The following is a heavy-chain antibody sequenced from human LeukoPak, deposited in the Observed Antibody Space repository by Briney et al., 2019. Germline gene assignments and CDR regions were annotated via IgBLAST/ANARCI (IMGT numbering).Heavy chain of an antibody. CDR2: VYYTGST. Sequence: PSETLSLTCSVSGGAVSNYYWSWIRQPPGKGLEWIGYVYYTGSTNYNPSLKSRVTMFEDKSKNQFSLRLYSVTVADTAVYYCARHFAYSSSSYFDYWGQGSLVTVSS. V-gene: IGHV4-59*08. CDR1: GGAVSNYY. D-gene: IGHD6-6*01. J-gene: IGHJ4*02. CDR3: ARHFAYSSSSYFDY.